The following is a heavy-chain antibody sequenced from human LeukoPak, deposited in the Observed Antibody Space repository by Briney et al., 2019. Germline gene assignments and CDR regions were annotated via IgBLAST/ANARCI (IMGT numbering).Heavy chain of an antibody. V-gene: IGHV1-18*01. J-gene: IGHJ5*02. CDR2: ISAYNGKT. D-gene: IGHD3-22*01. CDR3: AREGSLHDSGDYYISWFDP. Sequence: ASVKVSCKPSGFTFNTYGIAWVRQAPGQGLEWMGWISAYNGKTDYTQNLQDRVTITTDTSTNTANMELRSLRSDDTAVYHCAREGSLHDSGDYYISWFDPWGQGTLVTASS. CDR1: GFTFNTYG.